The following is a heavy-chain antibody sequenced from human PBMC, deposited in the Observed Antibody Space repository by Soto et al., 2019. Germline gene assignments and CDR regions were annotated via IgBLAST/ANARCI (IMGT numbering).Heavy chain of an antibody. V-gene: IGHV4-59*01. CDR1: GGSISVYY. J-gene: IGHJ4*02. CDR2: IYDSGSP. Sequence: SETLCLTCTISGGSISVYYWSWIRQPPGQALEWIGYIYDSGSPYYNPSLRSRVIISADTSKNQISLKLTSATAADTAVYYCARGVGSSPPRYWGRGTLVTVSS. D-gene: IGHD1-26*01. CDR3: ARGVGSSPPRY.